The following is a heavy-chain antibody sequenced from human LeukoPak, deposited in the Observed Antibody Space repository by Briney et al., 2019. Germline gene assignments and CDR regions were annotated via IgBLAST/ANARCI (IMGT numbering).Heavy chain of an antibody. CDR2: ISWNGGSA. D-gene: IGHD5-18*01. CDR3: AIGYGYYYYYYMDV. Sequence: GGSLRLSCAASGLTFYDYGMSWVRQAPGKGLEWVSGISWNGGSAGYADSAKGRFTISRDNAKNSLHLQMNSLRAEDTALYHCAIGYGYYYYYYMDVWGKGTTVTVSS. CDR1: GLTFYDYG. V-gene: IGHV3-20*01. J-gene: IGHJ6*03.